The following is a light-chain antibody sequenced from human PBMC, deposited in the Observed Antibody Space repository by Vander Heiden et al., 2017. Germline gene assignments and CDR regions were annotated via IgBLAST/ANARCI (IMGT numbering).Light chain of an antibody. V-gene: IGKV3-15*01. J-gene: IGKJ2*01. Sequence: EIVMPQSPATLSVSPGERATLSCRASQSVSSNLAWYQQKPGQAPRLLIYDASTRATGIPARFSGSGSGTEFTLTISSLQSEDFAVYYCQQYNNWLGTFGQGTKLEIK. CDR2: DAS. CDR1: QSVSSN. CDR3: QQYNNWLGT.